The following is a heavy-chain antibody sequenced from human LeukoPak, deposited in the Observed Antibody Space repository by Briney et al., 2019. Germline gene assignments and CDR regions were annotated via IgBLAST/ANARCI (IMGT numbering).Heavy chain of an antibody. CDR2: IIPIFGTA. D-gene: IGHD2-2*02. Sequence: ASVKVSCKASRGTFSSYAISWVRQAPGQGLEWMGGIIPIFGTANYARKFQGRVTITTDESTSTAYMELSSLRSEDTAVYYCARDRRYCSSTSCYTNDYWGQGTLVTVSS. CDR1: RGTFSSYA. J-gene: IGHJ4*02. CDR3: ARDRRYCSSTSCYTNDY. V-gene: IGHV1-69*05.